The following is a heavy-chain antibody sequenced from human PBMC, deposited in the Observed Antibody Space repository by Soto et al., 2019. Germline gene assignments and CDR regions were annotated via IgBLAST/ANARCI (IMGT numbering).Heavy chain of an antibody. CDR3: AKKVGGSAPFES. CDR1: GFTFSSYG. J-gene: IGHJ4*02. D-gene: IGHD2-15*01. Sequence: GGSLRLSCAASGFTFSSYGMTWVRQAPGRGLEWVSAISGSGSPTYYADSVKGRFTISRDNSKNTVYLQMNSLRAEDTAVYYCAKKVGGSAPFESWGQGTLVTVSS. V-gene: IGHV3-23*01. CDR2: ISGSGSPT.